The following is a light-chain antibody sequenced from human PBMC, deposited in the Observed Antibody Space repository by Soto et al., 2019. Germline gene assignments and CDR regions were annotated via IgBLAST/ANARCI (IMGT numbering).Light chain of an antibody. CDR3: QQYYSFPPT. CDR1: QDISSD. Sequence: EIEMTQSPATLSVSAGERAALSCRASQDISSDLAWYQQKPGQPPRLLMYGASLRAPGIPARFSGSGSGTDFTLTISCLQSEDFATYYCQQYYSFPPTFGGGTKVEIK. CDR2: GAS. J-gene: IGKJ4*01. V-gene: IGKV3-15*01.